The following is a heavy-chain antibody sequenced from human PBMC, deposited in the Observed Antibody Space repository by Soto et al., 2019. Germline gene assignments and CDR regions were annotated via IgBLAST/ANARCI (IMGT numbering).Heavy chain of an antibody. V-gene: IGHV3-23*01. Sequence: EVQLLESGGGLVQRGGSLRLSCAASGFPFSSYVMSWVRQAPGKGLEWVSGISGGGSNTFYADSVKGRFTISRDNSKNTLLLQMNSLGAEDTAVYYCAREGGSIGGWFGRKFDSWGQGTQVTVSS. J-gene: IGHJ4*02. CDR2: ISGGGSNT. CDR3: AREGGSIGGWFGRKFDS. D-gene: IGHD6-19*01. CDR1: GFPFSSYV.